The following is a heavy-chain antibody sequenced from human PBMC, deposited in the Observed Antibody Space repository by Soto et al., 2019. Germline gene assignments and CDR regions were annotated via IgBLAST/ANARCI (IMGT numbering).Heavy chain of an antibody. Sequence: PGGSLRLSCAASGFTFNNYRMPWVRQAPGKGLVWVSLINNDGRRLKYQDFVKGRLTTTRDNAKNTEYLKTNSMGAEDTAVYYCVRVPSGNYNWFDHWGQGALVTVSS. V-gene: IGHV3-74*01. CDR3: VRVPSGNYNWFDH. CDR1: GFTFNNYR. D-gene: IGHD1-26*01. CDR2: INNDGRRL. J-gene: IGHJ5*02.